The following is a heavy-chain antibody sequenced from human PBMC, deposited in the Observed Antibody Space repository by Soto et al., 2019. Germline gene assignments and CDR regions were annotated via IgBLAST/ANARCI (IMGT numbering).Heavy chain of an antibody. Sequence: PGESLKISCEASGYNFIGYWIVWVRQMPGKGLEWMGIVYPSDSRTNYSPTFQGQVTISADKSISTAYLQWSSLKASDTAMYCCARCSGSYYPIDYWGQGTLVTVPS. D-gene: IGHD3-10*02. CDR2: VYPSDSRT. CDR1: GYNFIGYW. CDR3: ARCSGSYYPIDY. J-gene: IGHJ4*02. V-gene: IGHV5-51*01.